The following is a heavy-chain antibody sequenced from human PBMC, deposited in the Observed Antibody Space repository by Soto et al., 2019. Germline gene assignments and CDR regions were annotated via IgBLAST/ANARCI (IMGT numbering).Heavy chain of an antibody. V-gene: IGHV5-51*01. CDR1: GYSFTSYW. D-gene: IGHD3-22*01. J-gene: IGHJ4*02. CDR2: IYPGDSDT. Sequence: GESLKISCKGSGYSFTSYWIGWVRQMPGKGLEWMGIIYPGDSDTRYSPSFQGQVTISVDKSISTAYLQWSSLKASDTAMYYCARQNYYDSSGYPYYFDYWGQGALVTVSS. CDR3: ARQNYYDSSGYPYYFDY.